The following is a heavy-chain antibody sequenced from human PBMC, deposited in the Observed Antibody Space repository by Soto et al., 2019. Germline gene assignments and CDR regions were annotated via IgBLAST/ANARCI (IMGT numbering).Heavy chain of an antibody. CDR1: GGSVSSGSYY. Sequence: QVQLQELGPGLVKPSETLSLTCTVSGGSVSSGSYYWSWIRQPPGKGLEWIGYIYYSGSTNYNPSLKSRVTISVDTSKNQFSLKLSSVTAADTAVYYCARRYGLGFDYWGQGTLVTVSS. V-gene: IGHV4-61*01. J-gene: IGHJ4*02. CDR3: ARRYGLGFDY. CDR2: IYYSGST. D-gene: IGHD3-10*01.